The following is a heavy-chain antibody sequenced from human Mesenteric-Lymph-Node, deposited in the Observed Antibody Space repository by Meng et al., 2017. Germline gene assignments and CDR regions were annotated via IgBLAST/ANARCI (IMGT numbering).Heavy chain of an antibody. V-gene: IGHV3-23*01. CDR1: GFTFSSYA. Sequence: GGSLRLSCAASGFTFSSYAMSWVRQAPGKGLEWVSTFTGGGAAYYADSVKGRFTTKRDDSKNTLYLQMNSLRAEDTAVYYCATERVTTAWGQGALVTVSS. D-gene: IGHD3-22*01. J-gene: IGHJ4*02. CDR3: ATERVTTA. CDR2: FTGGGAA.